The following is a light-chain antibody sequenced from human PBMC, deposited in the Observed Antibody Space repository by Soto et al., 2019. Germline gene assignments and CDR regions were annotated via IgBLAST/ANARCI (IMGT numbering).Light chain of an antibody. CDR2: DDS. CDR1: SSEVGGYNY. Sequence: QSALTQPASVSGSPGQSITISCTGTSSEVGGYNYVSWYQQHPGKAPKLMIYDDSNRPSGVSNRFSGSKSGNTASLTVSGLQAEDEADYYCSSYTSSSTLEVFGTGTKVTVL. J-gene: IGLJ1*01. CDR3: SSYTSSSTLEV. V-gene: IGLV2-14*01.